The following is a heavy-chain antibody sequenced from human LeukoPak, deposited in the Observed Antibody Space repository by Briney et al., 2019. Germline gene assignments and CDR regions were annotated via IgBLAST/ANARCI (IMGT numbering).Heavy chain of an antibody. D-gene: IGHD5-18*01. V-gene: IGHV4-4*07. CDR1: GGSISSYY. CDR2: IYTSGSI. Sequence: SETLSLTCTVSGGSISSYYWSWIRQPAGKGLGWIGRIYTSGSINYNPSLKSRVTMSVDTSKNQFSLKLSSVTAADTAVYYCARDGWIQLWLGAFDIWGQGTMVTVSS. CDR3: ARDGWIQLWLGAFDI. J-gene: IGHJ3*02.